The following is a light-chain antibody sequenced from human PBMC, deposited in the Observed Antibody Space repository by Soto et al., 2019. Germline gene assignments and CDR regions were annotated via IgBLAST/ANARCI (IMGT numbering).Light chain of an antibody. CDR2: AAS. CDR1: QNINNN. Sequence: DIQMTQSPSSLSASVGDRVTISCRASQNINNNLNWYQQKPGNAPKLLIYAASSMQTGVPSRFSGSGSGTDFTLTISSLQPEDFAAYYCQQSYNTPFTFGGGTKVQI. CDR3: QQSYNTPFT. V-gene: IGKV1-39*01. J-gene: IGKJ4*01.